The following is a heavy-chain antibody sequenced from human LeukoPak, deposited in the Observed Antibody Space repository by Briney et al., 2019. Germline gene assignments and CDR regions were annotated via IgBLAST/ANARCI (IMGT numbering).Heavy chain of an antibody. V-gene: IGHV3-33*06. CDR1: GFTFSSYG. CDR2: ICYDGSNK. Sequence: PGRSLRLSCAASGFTFSSYGMHWVRQAPGKGLEWVAVICYDGSNKYYADSVKGRFTISRDNSKNTLYLQMNSLRAEDTAVYYCAKWSGYYDSSGYYYSGGFDYWGQGTLVTVSS. D-gene: IGHD3-22*01. CDR3: AKWSGYYDSSGYYYSGGFDY. J-gene: IGHJ4*02.